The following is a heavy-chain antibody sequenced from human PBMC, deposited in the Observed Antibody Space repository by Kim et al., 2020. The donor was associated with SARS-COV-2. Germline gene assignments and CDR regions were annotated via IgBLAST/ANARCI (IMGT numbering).Heavy chain of an antibody. CDR3: AQLSPTYTSSSFAY. CDR1: GFIFSDYA. V-gene: IGHV3-23*01. D-gene: IGHD6-6*01. CDR2: LSKNGLTP. J-gene: IGHJ4*02. Sequence: GGSLRLSCSASGFIFSDYAMAWVRQVPGKGLEWVSTLSKNGLTPYYADSVKGRFTISRDNSKNTLYLQMSSLRAEDTAVYYCAQLSPTYTSSSFAYWGQGTGVSVSS.